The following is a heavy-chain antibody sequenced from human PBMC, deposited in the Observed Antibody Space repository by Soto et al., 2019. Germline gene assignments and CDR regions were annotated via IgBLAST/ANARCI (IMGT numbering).Heavy chain of an antibody. CDR1: GFTFSSYA. D-gene: IGHD4-17*01. Sequence: EVQVLESGGGLVQPGGSLRLSCAASGFTFSSYAMSWVRQAPGKGPEGVSAISGSGDSTCYADSVQGRFTISRDTSKHTLYLQMNSLRAEDTAVYYCAKFYYGDYSYYYYGMDVWGQGTTVTVSS. CDR2: ISGSGDST. CDR3: AKFYYGDYSYYYYGMDV. V-gene: IGHV3-23*01. J-gene: IGHJ6*02.